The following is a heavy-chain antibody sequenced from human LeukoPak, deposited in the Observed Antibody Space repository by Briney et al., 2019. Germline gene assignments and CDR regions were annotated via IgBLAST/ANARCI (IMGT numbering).Heavy chain of an antibody. CDR1: GFTFDDYA. CDR3: AMYYYDSSGYYSHDAFDI. Sequence: GGSLRLSCAASGFTFDDYAMHWVRQAPGKGLEWVSGISWNSGSIGYADSVKGRFTISRDNSKNTLYLQMNSLRAEDTAVYYCAMYYYDSSGYYSHDAFDIWGQGTMVTVSS. V-gene: IGHV3-9*01. J-gene: IGHJ3*02. CDR2: ISWNSGSI. D-gene: IGHD3-22*01.